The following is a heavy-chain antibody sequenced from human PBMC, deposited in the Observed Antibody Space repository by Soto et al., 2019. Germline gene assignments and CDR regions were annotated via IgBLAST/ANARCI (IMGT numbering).Heavy chain of an antibody. J-gene: IGHJ3*02. V-gene: IGHV3-23*01. CDR2: ITASADTT. Sequence: GGSLRLSCAASAFNFRSYAMSWVRQAPGKGLEWVSAITASADTTYYADSVKGRFTISRDNSKNTLYLRMNSLRAEDTAVYYCAKVRPLRDCTSTSCLGAFDIWGQGTMVTV. CDR1: AFNFRSYA. D-gene: IGHD2-2*01. CDR3: AKVRPLRDCTSTSCLGAFDI.